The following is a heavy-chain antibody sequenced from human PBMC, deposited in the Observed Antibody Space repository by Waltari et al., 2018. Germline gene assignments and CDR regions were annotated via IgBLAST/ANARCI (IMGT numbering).Heavy chain of an antibody. Sequence: QLQLQESGPGLVKPSETLSLTCTVSGGSISSSSYYWGWIRQPPGKGLEWIGSIYYSGSTYDNPSLKSRVTISVDTSKNQFSLKLSSVTAADTAVYYCARWGSSDDAFDILGQGTMVTVSS. J-gene: IGHJ3*02. D-gene: IGHD6-13*01. V-gene: IGHV4-39*07. CDR3: ARWGSSDDAFDI. CDR1: GGSISSSSYY. CDR2: IYYSGST.